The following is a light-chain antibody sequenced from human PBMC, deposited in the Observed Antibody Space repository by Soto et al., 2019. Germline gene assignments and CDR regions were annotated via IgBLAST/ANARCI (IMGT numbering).Light chain of an antibody. J-gene: IGKJ3*01. CDR2: GAS. V-gene: IGKV3-15*01. CDR3: QQYSNWPGRT. CDR1: QSVSSY. Sequence: EIVLTQSPATLSLSPGERATLSCRASQSVSSYLAWYQQKPGQAPRLLIYGASTRATGIPARFSGSGSGTEFTLTISGLQSEDFAVYYCQQYSNWPGRTFGPGTKVDIK.